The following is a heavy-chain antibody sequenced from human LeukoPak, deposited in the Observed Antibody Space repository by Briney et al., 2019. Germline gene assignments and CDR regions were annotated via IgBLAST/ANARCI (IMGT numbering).Heavy chain of an antibody. Sequence: PGGSLRLSCAASGFTFSRFSMNWVRQAPGKGLEWVSYISSSSGTIYYADSVKGRFTISRDNAKNSLYLQMNSLRAEDTAVYYCARVDYGDYAGEDYWRQGTLVTVSS. CDR3: ARVDYGDYAGEDY. V-gene: IGHV3-48*04. CDR1: GFTFSRFS. J-gene: IGHJ4*02. CDR2: ISSSSGTI. D-gene: IGHD4-17*01.